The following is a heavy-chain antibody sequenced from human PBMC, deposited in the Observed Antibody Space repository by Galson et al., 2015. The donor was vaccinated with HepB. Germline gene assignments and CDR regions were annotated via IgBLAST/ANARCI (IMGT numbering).Heavy chain of an antibody. CDR1: GGSIRSYY. V-gene: IGHV4-59*01. J-gene: IGHJ4*02. Sequence: QVQLQESGPGLLKHSETLSLTCPIPGGSIRSYYWSWIRQPPGKGLEWIGYIYYSGSTNHDPSLKSRVTISVDTSKNQFSLKLSSVTAADTAVYYWARGPAVAAPFDYWGQGTLVTVSS. CDR2: IYYSGST. CDR3: ARGPAVAAPFDY. D-gene: IGHD2-15*01.